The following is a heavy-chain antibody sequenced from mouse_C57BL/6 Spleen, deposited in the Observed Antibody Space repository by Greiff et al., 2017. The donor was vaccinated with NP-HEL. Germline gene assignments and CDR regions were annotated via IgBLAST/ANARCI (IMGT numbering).Heavy chain of an antibody. CDR2: INPNNGGT. CDR1: GYTFTDYY. CDR3: ARGRGGAY. V-gene: IGHV1-26*01. Sequence: EVQLQQSGPELVKPGASVKISCKASGYTFTDYYMNWVKQSNGKSLEWIGDINPNNGGTSYNQKFKGKATLTVDKSSSTAYMELLSLASEDSAVYYCARGRGGAYWGQGTLVTVSA. J-gene: IGHJ3*01.